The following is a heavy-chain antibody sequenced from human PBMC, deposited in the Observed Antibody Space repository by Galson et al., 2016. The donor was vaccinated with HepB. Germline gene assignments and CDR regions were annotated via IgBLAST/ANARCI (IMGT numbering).Heavy chain of an antibody. D-gene: IGHD6-6*01. CDR3: ASPAFTYSSWEVVDY. V-gene: IGHV4-31*03. CDR2: MYYTGST. CDR1: GGSISSGGYY. J-gene: IGHJ4*02. Sequence: TLSLTCTVSGGSISSGGYYCSWLRQHPGKGLEWIGYMYYTGSTYYTPSLKSRVTISIDTSKNQFSLKLSSVTAADTAVYYCASPAFTYSSWEVVDYWGQGTLVTVSS.